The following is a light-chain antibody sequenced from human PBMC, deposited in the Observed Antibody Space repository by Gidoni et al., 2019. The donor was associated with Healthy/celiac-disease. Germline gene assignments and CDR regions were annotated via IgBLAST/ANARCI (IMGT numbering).Light chain of an antibody. CDR2: DVS. J-gene: IGLJ2*01. CDR1: SSDVGGYNY. V-gene: IGLV2-14*03. Sequence: QSALTQPASVSGSPGQSITISCTGTSSDVGGYNYFSWYQQHPGKAPKLMIYDVSNRPSGVSNRFSGSKSGNPASLTISGLQAEDEADYYCSSYTSSSTLEVFGGGTKLTVL. CDR3: SSYTSSSTLEV.